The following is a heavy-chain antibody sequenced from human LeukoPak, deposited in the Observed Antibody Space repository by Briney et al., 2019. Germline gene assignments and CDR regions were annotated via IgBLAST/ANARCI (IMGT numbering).Heavy chain of an antibody. D-gene: IGHD6-6*01. CDR3: ARDSRSYSNSPGGPFDI. CDR1: GFTFDDYA. Sequence: GRSLRLSCAASGFTFDDYAIHWVRQAPGKGLEWVSGISWNSGSIGYADSVKGRFTISRDNAKNSPYLQMNSLRAEDTALYYCARDSRSYSNSPGGPFDIWGQGTMVTVSS. CDR2: ISWNSGSI. J-gene: IGHJ3*02. V-gene: IGHV3-9*01.